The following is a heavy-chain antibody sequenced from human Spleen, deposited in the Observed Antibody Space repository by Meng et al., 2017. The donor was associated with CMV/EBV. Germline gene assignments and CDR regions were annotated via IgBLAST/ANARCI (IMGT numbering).Heavy chain of an antibody. V-gene: IGHV3-11*01. J-gene: IGHJ4*02. Sequence: LSCAASGFTFSDYYMSWIRQPPGKGLEWVSYISSGGGSTIYYADSVKGRFTVSRDNAKNSVFLQMNSLRAEDTALYYCARLGQFDYWGQGTLVTVSS. D-gene: IGHD1-26*01. CDR1: GFTFSDYY. CDR2: ISSGGGSTI. CDR3: ARLGQFDY.